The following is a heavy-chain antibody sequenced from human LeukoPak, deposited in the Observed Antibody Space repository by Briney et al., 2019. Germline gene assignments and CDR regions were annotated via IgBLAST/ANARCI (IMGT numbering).Heavy chain of an antibody. V-gene: IGHV1-69*04. CDR3: ARVSKAVAGYFDY. CDR2: IIPIFGIA. CDR1: GGTFSSYA. Sequence: GSSVKVSCKASGGTFSSYAISWVRRAPGQGLEWMGRIIPIFGIANYAQKFQGRVTITADKSTSTAYMELSSLRSEDTAVYYCARVSKAVAGYFDYWGQGTLVTVSS. D-gene: IGHD6-19*01. J-gene: IGHJ4*02.